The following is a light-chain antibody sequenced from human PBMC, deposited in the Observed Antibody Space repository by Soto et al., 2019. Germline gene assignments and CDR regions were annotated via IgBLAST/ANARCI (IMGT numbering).Light chain of an antibody. CDR3: QSYDSSLIVSKV. Sequence: QSVLTQPPSVSGAPGHRVTISCCGSSSNLGAGYDVQWYRQFPGTAPKLLIYANSVRPSGVPDRFSGSKSGTSASLAITGLQAEDEADYYCQSYDSSLIVSKVSGTGTKVTVL. CDR1: SSNLGAGYD. CDR2: ANS. V-gene: IGLV1-40*01. J-gene: IGLJ1*01.